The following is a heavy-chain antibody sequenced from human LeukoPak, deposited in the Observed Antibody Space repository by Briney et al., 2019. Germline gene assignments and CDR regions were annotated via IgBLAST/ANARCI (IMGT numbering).Heavy chain of an antibody. J-gene: IGHJ4*02. V-gene: IGHV3-23*01. Sequence: GGSLRLSCAASGFTFSSYAMSWVRQAPGKGLEWVSVISGSGGSTYYADSVKGRFTISRDNSKNTLYLQMNSLRAEDTAVYYCAKDWTLYYYDSSGYLVPFLDYWGQGTLVTVSS. D-gene: IGHD3-22*01. CDR1: GFTFSSYA. CDR3: AKDWTLYYYDSSGYLVPFLDY. CDR2: ISGSGGST.